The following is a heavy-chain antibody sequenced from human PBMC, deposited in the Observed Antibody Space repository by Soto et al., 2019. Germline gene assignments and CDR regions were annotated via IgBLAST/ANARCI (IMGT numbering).Heavy chain of an antibody. CDR3: GSGYSGYEGYYGMDV. CDR1: GGTFSSYA. D-gene: IGHD5-12*01. V-gene: IGHV1-69*13. Sequence: SVKVSCKASGGTFSSYAISWVRQAPGQGLEWMGGIIPIFGTANYAQKFQGRVTIAADESTSTAYMELSSLRSEDTAVYYCGSGYSGYEGYYGMDVWGQGTTVTVSS. J-gene: IGHJ6*02. CDR2: IIPIFGTA.